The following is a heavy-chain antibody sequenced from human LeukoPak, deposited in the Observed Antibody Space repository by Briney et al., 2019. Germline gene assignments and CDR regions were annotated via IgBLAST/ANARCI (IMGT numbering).Heavy chain of an antibody. J-gene: IGHJ4*02. D-gene: IGHD6-19*01. V-gene: IGHV4-38-2*02. CDR2: IYHSGST. Sequence: PSETLSLTCTVSGYSISSGYYWAWIRQPPGKGLEWIGEIYHSGSTNYNPSLKSRVTISVDKSKNQLSLRLNSVTAADTAVYYCVSNGWYSLEYWGQGTLVTVSS. CDR1: GYSISSGYY. CDR3: VSNGWYSLEY.